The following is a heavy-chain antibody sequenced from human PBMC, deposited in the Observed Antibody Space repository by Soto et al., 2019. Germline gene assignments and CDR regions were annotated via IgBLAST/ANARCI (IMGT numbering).Heavy chain of an antibody. CDR3: ARDSSGDFWSGYYNPLYYYGMDV. V-gene: IGHV1-18*01. CDR2: ISAYNGNT. J-gene: IGHJ6*02. Sequence: ASVKVSCKASGYTFTSNGISWVRQAPGQGLEWMGWISAYNGNTNYAQKLQGRVTMTTDTSTSTAYMELRSLRSDDTAVYYCARDSSGDFWSGYYNPLYYYGMDVWGQGTTVTVSS. CDR1: GYTFTSNG. D-gene: IGHD3-3*01.